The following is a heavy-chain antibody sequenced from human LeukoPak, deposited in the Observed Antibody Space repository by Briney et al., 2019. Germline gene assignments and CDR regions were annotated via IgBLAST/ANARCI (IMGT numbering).Heavy chain of an antibody. CDR2: IYYSGST. Sequence: SETLSLTCTVSGGSISNYYWSWIRQPPGKGLEWIGYIYYSGSTNYNPSLKSRVTISVDTSKNQFSLKLSSVTAADTAVYYCARYSIAVAGIGGWFDPWGQGTLVTVSS. J-gene: IGHJ5*02. CDR1: GGSISNYY. CDR3: ARYSIAVAGIGGWFDP. V-gene: IGHV4-59*01. D-gene: IGHD6-19*01.